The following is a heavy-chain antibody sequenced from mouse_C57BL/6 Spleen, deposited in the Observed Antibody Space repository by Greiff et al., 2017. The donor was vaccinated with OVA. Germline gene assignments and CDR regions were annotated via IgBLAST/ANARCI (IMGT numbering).Heavy chain of an antibody. V-gene: IGHV1-62-2*01. J-gene: IGHJ3*01. CDR3: ERHEEGDPISSSGYVWFAY. CDR2: FYPGSGSI. D-gene: IGHD3-2*02. CDR1: GYTFTEYT. Sequence: VQLQQSGAELVKPGASVKLSCKASGYTFTEYTIHWVKQRPGQGLEWIGWFYPGSGSIKYNEKFKDKATLTADKSSSTVYMELSRLTSEDSAVYFCERHEEGDPISSSGYVWFAYWGQGTLVTVSA.